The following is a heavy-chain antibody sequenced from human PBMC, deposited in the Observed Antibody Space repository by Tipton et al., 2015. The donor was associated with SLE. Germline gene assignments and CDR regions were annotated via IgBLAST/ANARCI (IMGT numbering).Heavy chain of an antibody. V-gene: IGHV4-39*01. D-gene: IGHD6-13*01. CDR2: IYYSGST. Sequence: TLSLTCTVSGGSISSSSYYWGWIRQPPGKGLEWIGSIYYSGSTYYNPSLKSRVTISVGTSKNQFSLKLSSGTAADTAVYYCATRYSSSWYTPYYGMDVWGQGTTVTVSS. CDR3: ATRYSSSWYTPYYGMDV. CDR1: GGSISSSSYY. J-gene: IGHJ6*02.